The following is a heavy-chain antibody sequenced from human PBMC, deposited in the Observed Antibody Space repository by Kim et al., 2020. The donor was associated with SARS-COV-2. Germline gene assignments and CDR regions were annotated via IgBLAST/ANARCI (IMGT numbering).Heavy chain of an antibody. V-gene: IGHV3-13*01. CDR3: ARVYYGSGFSYGMDV. CDR2: IGTAGDT. Sequence: GGSLRLSCAASGFTFSSYDMHWVRQATGKGLEWVSAIGTAGDTYYPGSVKGRFTISRENAKNSLYLQMNSLRAGDTAVYYCARVYYGSGFSYGMDVWGQGTPVTASS. D-gene: IGHD3-10*01. J-gene: IGHJ6*02. CDR1: GFTFSSYD.